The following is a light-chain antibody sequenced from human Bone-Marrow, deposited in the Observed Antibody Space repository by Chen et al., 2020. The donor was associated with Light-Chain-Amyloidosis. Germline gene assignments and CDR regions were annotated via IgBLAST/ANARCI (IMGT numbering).Light chain of an antibody. V-gene: IGLV3-25*03. CDR1: DLPTKY. CDR2: RDT. CDR3: QSADSSGTYEVI. Sequence: SYELTQPPSVSVSPGQTARITCSGDDLPTKYAYWYQQKPGQAPVLVILRDTERPSGISGRFSGSSSGTTATLTISGVQVEDEADYHCQSADSSGTYEVIFGGGTKLTVL. J-gene: IGLJ2*01.